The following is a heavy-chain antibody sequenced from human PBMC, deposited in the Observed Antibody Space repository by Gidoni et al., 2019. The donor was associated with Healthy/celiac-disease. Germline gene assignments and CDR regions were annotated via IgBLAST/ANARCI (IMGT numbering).Heavy chain of an antibody. CDR3: ASGEGAPVGAIAY. CDR1: GFTFSSYA. CDR2: ISYDGSNK. J-gene: IGHJ4*02. Sequence: QVQLVESGGGVVQPGRSLRLSCAASGFTFSSYAMHWVRQAPGKGLEWVAVISYDGSNKYYADSVKGRFTISRDNSKNTLYLQMNSLRAEDTAVYYCASGEGAPVGAIAYWGQGTLVTVSS. V-gene: IGHV3-30*04. D-gene: IGHD1-26*01.